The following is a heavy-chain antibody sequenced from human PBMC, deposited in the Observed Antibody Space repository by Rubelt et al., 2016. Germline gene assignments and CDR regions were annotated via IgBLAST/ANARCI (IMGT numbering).Heavy chain of an antibody. J-gene: IGHJ4*02. Sequence: QFQLVQSGAEVKKPGSSVKVSCKASGGTFSSYAISWVRQAPGQGLEWMGGIIPILGIANYARKFQGRVTITADKSTSADYMELSSLRSEDTAVYYCARGADSLDYWGQGTLVTVSS. V-gene: IGHV1-69*10. D-gene: IGHD2-21*01. CDR1: GGTFSSYA. CDR3: ARGADSLDY. CDR2: IIPILGIA.